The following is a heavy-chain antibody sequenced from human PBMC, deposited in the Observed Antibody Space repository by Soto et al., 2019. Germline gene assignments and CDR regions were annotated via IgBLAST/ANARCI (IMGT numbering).Heavy chain of an antibody. CDR1: GFTFSSYA. Sequence: GSLRLSCAASGFTFSSYAMSWVRQAPGKGLEWVSTISGSGGSTYYADPVKGRFTISRDNSKNTLYLQMDSLRAEDAAVYYCAKHRMPGTTGEFDDYWGQGTQVTVSS. V-gene: IGHV3-23*01. CDR2: ISGSGGST. CDR3: AKHRMPGTTGEFDDY. D-gene: IGHD3-10*01. J-gene: IGHJ4*02.